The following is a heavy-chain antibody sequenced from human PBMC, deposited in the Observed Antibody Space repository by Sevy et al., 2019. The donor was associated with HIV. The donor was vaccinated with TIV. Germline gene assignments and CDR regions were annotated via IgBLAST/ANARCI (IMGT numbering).Heavy chain of an antibody. Sequence: GGSLRLSCAASGFSFRETWMSWVRQGPGKGLELVGRIKSKSDGGTTDYAAPVKGRFTISRDDSKTTLYLQMNSLNTDETALYYCTTIGYDGGFDIWGQGTMVTVSS. D-gene: IGHD3-22*01. V-gene: IGHV3-15*01. CDR3: TTIGYDGGFDI. CDR1: GFSFRETW. CDR2: IKSKSDGGTT. J-gene: IGHJ3*02.